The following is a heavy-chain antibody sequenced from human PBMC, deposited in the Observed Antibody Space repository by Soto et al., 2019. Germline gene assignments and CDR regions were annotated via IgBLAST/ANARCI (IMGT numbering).Heavy chain of an antibody. CDR1: GGSVSSGSYY. CDR2: IYYSGST. J-gene: IGHJ4*02. CDR3: ARGVGVVTFFDY. V-gene: IGHV4-61*01. Sequence: QVQLQESGPGLVKPSETLSLTCTVSGGSVSSGSYYWSWIRQPPGKGLEWIGYIYYSGSTNYNPSLKSRVTTAVDTSKNQFSLKLSSVTAADTAVYYCARGVGVVTFFDYWGQGTLVTVSS. D-gene: IGHD3-3*01.